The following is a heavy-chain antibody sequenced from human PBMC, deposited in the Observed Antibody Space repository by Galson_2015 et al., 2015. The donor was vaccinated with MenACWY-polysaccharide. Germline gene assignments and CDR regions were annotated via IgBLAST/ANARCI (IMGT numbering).Heavy chain of an antibody. CDR3: GSSGS. D-gene: IGHD3-10*01. CDR2: ISYDGSNK. Sequence: SLRLSCAASGFTFSSYAMHWVRQAPGKGLEWVAVISYDGSNKYYADSVKGRFTISRDNSKNTLYLQMNSLRAEDAAVYYCGSSGSWGQGTLVTVSS. V-gene: IGHV3-30-3*01. J-gene: IGHJ5*02. CDR1: GFTFSSYA.